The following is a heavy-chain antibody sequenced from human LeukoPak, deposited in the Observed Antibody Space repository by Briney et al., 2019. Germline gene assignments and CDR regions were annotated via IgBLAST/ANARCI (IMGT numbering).Heavy chain of an antibody. CDR3: AKRDWNDFDFDY. V-gene: IGHV3-23*01. Sequence: GGSLRLSCAASGFTFVNYVMTWVRQAPGKGLEWVSAISGSGGSTYYADSVKGRFTISRDNSKNTLYLQMNSLRAEDTAVYYCAKRDWNDFDFDYWGQGTLVTVSS. CDR1: GFTFVNYV. D-gene: IGHD1-1*01. CDR2: ISGSGGST. J-gene: IGHJ4*02.